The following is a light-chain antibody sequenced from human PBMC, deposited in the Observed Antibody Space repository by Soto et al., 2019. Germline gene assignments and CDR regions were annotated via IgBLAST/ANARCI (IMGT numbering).Light chain of an antibody. CDR3: QQYYAAPLT. Sequence: DFVMTQSPDSRAVSLGERATINCKSSQSVLSSSNNKNFLAWFQQRPGQPPKLLIYWASTRESGVPDRFSGSGTGTDFTLTISSLQAEDVAVYYCQQYYAAPLTFGGGTKVEIK. J-gene: IGKJ4*01. V-gene: IGKV4-1*01. CDR2: WAS. CDR1: QSVLSSSNNKNF.